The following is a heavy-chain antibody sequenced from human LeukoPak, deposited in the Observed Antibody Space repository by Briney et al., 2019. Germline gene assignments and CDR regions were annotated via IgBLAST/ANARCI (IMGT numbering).Heavy chain of an antibody. D-gene: IGHD3-22*01. Sequence: SETLSLTCTVSGGSISSSSYYWSWIRQPPGKGLEWIGEINHSGSTNYNPSLKSRVTISVDTSKNQFSLKLSSVTAADTAVYYCARGPYYYDSSGWNYWGQGTLVTVSS. J-gene: IGHJ4*02. V-gene: IGHV4-39*07. CDR1: GGSISSSSYY. CDR2: INHSGST. CDR3: ARGPYYYDSSGWNY.